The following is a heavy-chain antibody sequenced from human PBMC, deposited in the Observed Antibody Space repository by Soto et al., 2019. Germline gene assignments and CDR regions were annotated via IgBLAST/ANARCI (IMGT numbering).Heavy chain of an antibody. CDR3: AKKGVTTPTSYFFDY. Sequence: GGSLRLSCAASGFTFSTYAMSWVRQAPGKGPEWVSGIGDNGVNRYYADSVKGRFTISRDNSKNTLYLQMNSLGAEDTALYFCAKKGVTTPTSYFFDYWGQGTLVTVSS. CDR1: GFTFSTYA. V-gene: IGHV3-23*01. J-gene: IGHJ4*02. CDR2: IGDNGVNR. D-gene: IGHD4-17*01.